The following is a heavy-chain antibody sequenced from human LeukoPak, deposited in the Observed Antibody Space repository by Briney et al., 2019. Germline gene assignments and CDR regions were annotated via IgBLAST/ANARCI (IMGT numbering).Heavy chain of an antibody. CDR2: ISAYNGNT. CDR1: GYIFSNFA. CDR3: ARGGIAVVGTLY. D-gene: IGHD6-13*01. Sequence: ASVKVSCKASGYIFSNFAITWVRQAPGQGLEWMGWISAYNGNTNYAQKLQGRATMTTDTSASTAYMELRSLRSDDTAVYYCARGGIAVVGTLYWGQGTLVTVSS. V-gene: IGHV1-18*01. J-gene: IGHJ4*02.